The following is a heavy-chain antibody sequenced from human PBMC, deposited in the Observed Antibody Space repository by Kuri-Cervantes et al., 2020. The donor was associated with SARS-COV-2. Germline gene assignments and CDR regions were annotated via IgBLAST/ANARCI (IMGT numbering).Heavy chain of an antibody. Sequence: SETLSLTCTVSGGSISNYYWSWIRQPPGKGLEWIGYIYYSGSTNYNPSLKSRVTISVDTSKNQFSLKLSSVTAADTAVYYCARLSVPNYDFWSGYPPGGYYFDYWGQGTLVTVSS. CDR3: ARLSVPNYDFWSGYPPGGYYFDY. J-gene: IGHJ4*02. D-gene: IGHD3-3*01. CDR1: GGSISNYY. V-gene: IGHV4-59*08. CDR2: IYYSGST.